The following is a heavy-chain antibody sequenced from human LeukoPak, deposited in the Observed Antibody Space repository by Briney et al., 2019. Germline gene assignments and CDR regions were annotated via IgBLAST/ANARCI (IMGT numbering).Heavy chain of an antibody. CDR3: ARVSYGDYGIDP. CDR1: GGTFSSYA. CDR2: IIPIFGTA. Sequence: TVKVSCKASGGTFSSYAISWVRQAPGQGLEWMGGIIPIFGTANYAQKFQGRVTITTDESTSTAYMELSSLRYEDTAVYYCARVSYGDYGIDPWGQGTLVTVSS. D-gene: IGHD4-17*01. V-gene: IGHV1-69*05. J-gene: IGHJ5*02.